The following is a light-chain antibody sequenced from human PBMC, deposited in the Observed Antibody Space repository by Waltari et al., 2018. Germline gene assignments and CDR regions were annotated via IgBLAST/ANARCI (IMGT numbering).Light chain of an antibody. Sequence: DIQMTQSPSSLSASVGDRVTITCRASQSISTYLNWYQQKPGKAPNLLIYSASNLQSGVPSRFSGSGSGTDFTLTISSLQPEDFATYYCLQLSDDPRTFGQGTKVEIK. J-gene: IGKJ1*01. CDR1: QSISTY. CDR2: SAS. CDR3: LQLSDDPRT. V-gene: IGKV1-39*01.